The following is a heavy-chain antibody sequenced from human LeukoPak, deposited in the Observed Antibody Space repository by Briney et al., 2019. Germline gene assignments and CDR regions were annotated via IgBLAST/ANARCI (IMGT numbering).Heavy chain of an antibody. V-gene: IGHV4-4*07. CDR2: IHTSGST. D-gene: IGHD2-2*01. CDR1: GGSISSYY. CDR3: ARNYCGSTSCYGYYYYYYMDV. Sequence: SETLSLTCTVSGGSISSYYWSWIRQPPGKGLEWIGRIHTSGSTNYNPSLKSRLTMSIDTSKNQFSLKLSSVTAADTAVYYCARNYCGSTSCYGYYYYYYMDVWGKGTTVTVSS. J-gene: IGHJ6*03.